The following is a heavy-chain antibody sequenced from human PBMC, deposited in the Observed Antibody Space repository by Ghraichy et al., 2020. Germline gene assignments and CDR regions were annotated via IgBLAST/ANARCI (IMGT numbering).Heavy chain of an antibody. D-gene: IGHD2-15*01. CDR1: GFSLSNLW. Sequence: GGSLRLSCAASGFSLSNLWMNWVRQAPGKGLEFVGRIKSKSNGGTTDYAAPVKGRFTISRDDSRDTVYLQMNSLRTEDTAVYYCTTDRSAWGQGTLVTVSS. V-gene: IGHV3-15*01. J-gene: IGHJ4*02. CDR3: TTDRSA. CDR2: IKSKSNGGTT.